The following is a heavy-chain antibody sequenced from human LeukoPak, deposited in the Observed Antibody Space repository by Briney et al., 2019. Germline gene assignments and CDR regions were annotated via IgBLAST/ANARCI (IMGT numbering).Heavy chain of an antibody. D-gene: IGHD1-26*01. CDR3: ARDSGHVGAPNY. CDR1: GFTFSNAW. V-gene: IGHV3-48*01. Sequence: GGSLRLSCAASGFTFSNAWMTWVRQAPGKGLEWVSSISWNSGSIGYADSVKGRFTISRDNSKDTLYLQMNSLRAEDTAVYYCARDSGHVGAPNYWGQGTLVTVSS. CDR2: ISWNSGSI. J-gene: IGHJ4*02.